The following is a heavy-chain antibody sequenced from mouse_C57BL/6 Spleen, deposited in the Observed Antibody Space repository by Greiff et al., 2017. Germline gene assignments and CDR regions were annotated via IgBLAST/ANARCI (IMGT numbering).Heavy chain of an antibody. CDR1: GYTFTSYW. V-gene: IGHV1-59*01. Sequence: QVQLQQPGAELVRPGTSVKLSCKASGYTFTSYWMHWVKQRPGQGLEWIGVIDPSDSYTNYNQKFKGKATLTVDTSSSTAYMQLSSLTSEDSAVYYCANAYYSNRSFAYWGQGTLVTVSA. CDR2: IDPSDSYT. CDR3: ANAYYSNRSFAY. D-gene: IGHD2-5*01. J-gene: IGHJ3*01.